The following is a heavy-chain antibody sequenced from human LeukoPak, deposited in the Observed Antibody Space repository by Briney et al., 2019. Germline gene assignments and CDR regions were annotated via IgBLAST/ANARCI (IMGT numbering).Heavy chain of an antibody. V-gene: IGHV7-4-1*02. D-gene: IGHD3-10*01. Sequence: GASVKVSCKASGYTFTSYAMNWVRQAPGQGLEWMGWINTNTGNTTYAQGFTGRFVFSLDTSVSTAYLQISSLKAEDTAVYYCARGCRAGVRGASCYWGQGTLVTVSS. CDR2: INTNTGNT. CDR3: ARGCRAGVRGASCY. CDR1: GYTFTSYA. J-gene: IGHJ4*02.